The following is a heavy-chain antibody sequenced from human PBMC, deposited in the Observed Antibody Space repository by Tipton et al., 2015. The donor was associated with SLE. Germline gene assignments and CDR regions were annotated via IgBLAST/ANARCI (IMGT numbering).Heavy chain of an antibody. J-gene: IGHJ6*04. Sequence: TLSLTCTVSGGSISSGSYYWTWIRQLPGKGLEWIGYIYYSGNTYYNPSLGSRLTISVDTSKDQFSLRLTSVTAADTAVYYCARATDWKLSPNVWGEGTTVTVSS. V-gene: IGHV4-31*03. D-gene: IGHD1-1*01. CDR3: ARATDWKLSPNV. CDR1: GGSISSGSYY. CDR2: IYYSGNT.